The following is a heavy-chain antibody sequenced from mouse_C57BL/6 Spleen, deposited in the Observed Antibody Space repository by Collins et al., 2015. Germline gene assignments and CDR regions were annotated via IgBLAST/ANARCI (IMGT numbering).Heavy chain of an antibody. V-gene: IGHV14-2*01. Sequence: EVQLQQSGAELVKPGASVKLSCTASGFNIKDYYMHWVKQRTEQGLEWIGRIDPEDGETKYAPKFQGKATITADTSSNTAYLRLSSLTSEDTAVYYCALYYSNYAFAYWGQGTLVTVSA. D-gene: IGHD2-5*01. CDR1: GFNIKDYY. J-gene: IGHJ3*01. CDR2: IDPEDGET. CDR3: ALYYSNYAFAY.